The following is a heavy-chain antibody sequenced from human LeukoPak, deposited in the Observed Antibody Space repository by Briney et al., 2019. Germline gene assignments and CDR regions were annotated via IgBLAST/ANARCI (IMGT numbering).Heavy chain of an antibody. Sequence: ASVKVSSKASGYTFTSYGISWVRQAPGQGLEWMGWISAYNGNTNYAQKLQGRVTMTTDTSTSTAYMELRSLRSDDTAVYYCARVQMNDFWSGYGGRNWFDPWGQGTLVTVSS. D-gene: IGHD3-3*01. CDR3: ARVQMNDFWSGYGGRNWFDP. V-gene: IGHV1-18*01. J-gene: IGHJ5*02. CDR1: GYTFTSYG. CDR2: ISAYNGNT.